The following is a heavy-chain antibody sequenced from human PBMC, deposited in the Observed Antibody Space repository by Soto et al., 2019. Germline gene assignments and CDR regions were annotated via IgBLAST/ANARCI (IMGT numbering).Heavy chain of an antibody. Sequence: EVQLVESGGGLVQPGGSLRLSCAASGFTFTRYWMHWVRQAPGKGLVWVSRISSDGSSITYADSVKGRFTISRDNAKNTLYLQMNSLRAEDTAVYDWARERIGLVGDRVDYWGQGTLVTVSS. D-gene: IGHD1-26*01. CDR1: GFTFTRYW. CDR3: ARERIGLVGDRVDY. V-gene: IGHV3-74*01. J-gene: IGHJ4*02. CDR2: ISSDGSSI.